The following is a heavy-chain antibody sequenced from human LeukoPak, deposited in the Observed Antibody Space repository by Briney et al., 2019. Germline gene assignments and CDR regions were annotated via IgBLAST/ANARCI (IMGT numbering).Heavy chain of an antibody. Sequence: GGSLRLSCAASGFTFSNYGMHWVRQAPGKGLEWVAFIRYDGSNKYYVDSMKGRFTISRDNSKSTLYLQINSLSAEDTAVYYCAKERAQYTYGPYYFDYWGQGTLVTVSS. CDR2: IRYDGSNK. V-gene: IGHV3-30*02. CDR3: AKERAQYTYGPYYFDY. D-gene: IGHD5-18*01. CDR1: GFTFSNYG. J-gene: IGHJ4*02.